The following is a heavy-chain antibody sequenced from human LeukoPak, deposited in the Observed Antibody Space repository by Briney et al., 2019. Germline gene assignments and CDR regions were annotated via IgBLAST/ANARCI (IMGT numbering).Heavy chain of an antibody. CDR2: MNPNSGNT. Sequence: ASVKVSCTASGYTFTSYDINWVRQATGQGLEWMGWMNPNSGNTGYAQKFQGRVTMTRNTSISTAYMELSSLRSEDTAVYYCARRKIPAARRSDYYYYGMDVWGQGTTVTVSS. D-gene: IGHD2-2*01. CDR1: GYTFTSYD. CDR3: ARRKIPAARRSDYYYYGMDV. J-gene: IGHJ6*02. V-gene: IGHV1-8*02.